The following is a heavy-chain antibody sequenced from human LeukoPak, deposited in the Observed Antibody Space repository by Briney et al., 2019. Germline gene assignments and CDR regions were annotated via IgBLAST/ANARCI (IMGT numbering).Heavy chain of an antibody. V-gene: IGHV4-59*01. Sequence: SETLSLTCSVSGDSISSYYWSWIRQPPGRGLEWIGYIYYSGSTNYNPSLKSRVTISVDTSKNQFSLKLSSVTAADTAVYYCAGTPNWFDPWGQGTLVTVSS. J-gene: IGHJ5*02. CDR3: AGTPNWFDP. CDR1: GDSISSYY. D-gene: IGHD2-15*01. CDR2: IYYSGST.